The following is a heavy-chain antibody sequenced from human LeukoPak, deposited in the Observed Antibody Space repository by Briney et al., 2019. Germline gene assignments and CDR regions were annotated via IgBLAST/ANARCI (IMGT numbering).Heavy chain of an antibody. V-gene: IGHV3-43*02. CDR3: AKVPYYYDSSGYYSVDY. CDR2: ISGDGGST. Sequence: GGSLRLSCAASGFTFDDYAMHWVRQAPGKGLEWVSLISGDGGSTYYADSVKGRFTISRDSSKNSLYLQMNSLRTEDTALYYCAKVPYYYDSSGYYSVDYWGQGTLVTVSS. D-gene: IGHD3-22*01. J-gene: IGHJ4*02. CDR1: GFTFDDYA.